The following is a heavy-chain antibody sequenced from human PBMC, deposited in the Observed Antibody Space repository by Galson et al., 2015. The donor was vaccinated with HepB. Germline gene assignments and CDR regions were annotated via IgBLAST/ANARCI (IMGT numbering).Heavy chain of an antibody. D-gene: IGHD2-2*01. Sequence: SLRLSCAASGFTFSSYWMSWVRQAPGKGLEWVANIKQDGSEKYYVDSVKGRFTISRDNAKNSLYLQMNSLRAEDTAVYYCARGGSPAAMSGWMDGPFDYWGQGTLVTVSS. CDR2: IKQDGSEK. CDR3: ARGGSPAAMSGWMDGPFDY. V-gene: IGHV3-7*03. J-gene: IGHJ4*02. CDR1: GFTFSSYW.